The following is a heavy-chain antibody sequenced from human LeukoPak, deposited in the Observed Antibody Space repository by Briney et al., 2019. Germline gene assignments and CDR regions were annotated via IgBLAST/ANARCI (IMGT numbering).Heavy chain of an antibody. CDR1: GYSISSGYY. Sequence: SETLSLTCTVSGYSISSGYYWCWIRQPPGKGLEWIGSIYHSGSTYYNPSLKSRVTISVDTSKNQFSLKLSSVTAADTAVYYCARVLVATIVDYWGQGTLVTVSS. CDR3: ARVLVATIVDY. D-gene: IGHD5-12*01. J-gene: IGHJ4*02. CDR2: IYHSGST. V-gene: IGHV4-38-2*02.